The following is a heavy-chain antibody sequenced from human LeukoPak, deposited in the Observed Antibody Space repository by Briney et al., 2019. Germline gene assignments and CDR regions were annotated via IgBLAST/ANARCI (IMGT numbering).Heavy chain of an antibody. V-gene: IGHV1-69*13. CDR1: GGTFSDFG. CDR2: IIPIFGTA. J-gene: IGHJ4*02. CDR3: AKDRSRGYSYPSGYFDY. D-gene: IGHD5-18*01. Sequence: SVKVSCKASGGTFSDFGISWVRQAPGQGLEWMGGIIPIFGTADYAQKFLGRVTITADESTSTVYMELSSLRSEDTAMYYCAKDRSRGYSYPSGYFDYWGQGTLVTVSS.